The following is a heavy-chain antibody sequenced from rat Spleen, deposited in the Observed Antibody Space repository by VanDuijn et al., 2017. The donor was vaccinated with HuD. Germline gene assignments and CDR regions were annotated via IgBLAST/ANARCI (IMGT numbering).Heavy chain of an antibody. CDR3: TRHPDYSNYFDY. CDR2: ISYDGSST. V-gene: IGHV5-29*01. J-gene: IGHJ2*01. CDR1: GFTFNNSW. Sequence: EVHLVESGGGLVQPGRSLKLSCGASGFTFNNSWMAWIRQAPTKGLEWVATISYDGSSTYYRDSVKGRFTISRDNAKSTLYLQMDSLRSEDTATYYCTRHPDYSNYFDYWGQGVMVTVSS. D-gene: IGHD1-1*01.